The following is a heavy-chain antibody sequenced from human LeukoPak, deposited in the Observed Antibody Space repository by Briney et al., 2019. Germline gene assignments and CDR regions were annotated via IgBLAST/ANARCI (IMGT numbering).Heavy chain of an antibody. D-gene: IGHD6-19*01. J-gene: IGHJ4*02. Sequence: SETLSLTCAVSDVSITSNNWWSWVRQPPGKGLEWIGEIHHSGSTNYNPSLKSRVTMSVDKSKNQFSMKLSSVTAADTAVYYCARDLGFSSGWLVDYWGQGTLVTVSS. V-gene: IGHV4-4*02. CDR3: ARDLGFSSGWLVDY. CDR2: IHHSGST. CDR1: DVSITSNNW.